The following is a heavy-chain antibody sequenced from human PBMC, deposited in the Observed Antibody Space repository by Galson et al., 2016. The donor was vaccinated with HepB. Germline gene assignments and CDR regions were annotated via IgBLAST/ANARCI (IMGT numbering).Heavy chain of an antibody. CDR3: ARVGSLAGSGTYDY. D-gene: IGHD3-10*01. V-gene: IGHV3-11*06. J-gene: IGHJ4*02. CDR2: ISGSGSDT. Sequence: SLRLSCAVSGFTFSDFYMSWLRQAPGKGLEWLSYISGSGSDTIYADSLKGRFTISRDNAENSLFLQIHSLGVEDTAAYYCARVGSLAGSGTYDYWGQGTLVTVSS. CDR1: GFTFSDFY.